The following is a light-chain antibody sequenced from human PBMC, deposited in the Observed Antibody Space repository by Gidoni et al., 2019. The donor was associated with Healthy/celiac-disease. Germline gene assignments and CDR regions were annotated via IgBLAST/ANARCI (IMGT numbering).Light chain of an antibody. J-gene: IGLJ1*01. Sequence: QSALTQPPSVSGSPGQSITIPCTGTSSDVGGYNYVSWYQQHPGKAPKLMIYEVSNRPSGVSNRFSGSKSGNTASLTISGLQAEDEADYYCSSYTSSSTLRVFGTGTKVTVL. V-gene: IGLV2-14*01. CDR2: EVS. CDR1: SSDVGGYNY. CDR3: SSYTSSSTLRV.